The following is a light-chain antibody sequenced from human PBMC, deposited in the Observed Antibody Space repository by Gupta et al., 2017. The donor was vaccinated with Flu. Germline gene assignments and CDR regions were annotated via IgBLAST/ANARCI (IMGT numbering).Light chain of an antibody. V-gene: IGLV1-47*01. CDR1: SSNIGSNY. CDR3: ATWDDSLSGWV. J-gene: IGLJ3*02. Sequence: QSVLTQPPSASGTPGQRVTISCSGSSSNIGSNYVYWYHQLPGTAPKLLIYRNNQRPSGVPDRFSGSKSGNSASLAISGRRSEDEADYYCATWDDSLSGWVFGGGTTLTVL. CDR2: RNN.